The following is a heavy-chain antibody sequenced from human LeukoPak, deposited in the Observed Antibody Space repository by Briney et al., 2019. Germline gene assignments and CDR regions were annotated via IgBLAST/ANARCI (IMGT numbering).Heavy chain of an antibody. V-gene: IGHV4-39*01. J-gene: IGHJ4*02. Sequence: SETLSLTCTVSGGSISSCSMYYCAWIRQPPGKGLAWIGSMYYSGTTYSNPSLKSRVTISVDTSKNLFSLTLTSVTAADTAVYYCARHIKGGGVVLFDYWGQGTLVTVSS. D-gene: IGHD3-16*01. CDR1: GGSISSCSMYY. CDR3: ARHIKGGGVVLFDY. CDR2: MYYSGTT.